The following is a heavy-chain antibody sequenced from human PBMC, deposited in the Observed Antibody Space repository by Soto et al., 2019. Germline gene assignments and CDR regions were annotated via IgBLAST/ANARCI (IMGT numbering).Heavy chain of an antibody. Sequence: EVRLVESGGGLVKPGGSLRLSCVASGFTFTSFTMNWVRQAPGKGLEWVSSISSSSAYVHYAASVKGRFTISRDNAKDSVFLQMNSLRVDDSAVYYCARDGLTFGGEWSQGTLVAVSS. J-gene: IGHJ4*02. V-gene: IGHV3-21*02. CDR3: ARDGLTFGGE. D-gene: IGHD3-16*01. CDR2: ISSSSAYV. CDR1: GFTFTSFT.